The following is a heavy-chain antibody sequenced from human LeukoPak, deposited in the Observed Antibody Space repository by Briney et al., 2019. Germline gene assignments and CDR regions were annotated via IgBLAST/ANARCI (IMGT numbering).Heavy chain of an antibody. J-gene: IGHJ3*02. CDR2: IQYDGSNK. V-gene: IGHV3-30*02. CDR3: ARGPLLSGKDAFDI. Sequence: GGSLRLSCAASGFTFSSYGMHWVRQAPGKGLEWVTFIQYDGSNKYYADSVKGRLTISRDNSKNTVYLQMNSLRTEDTAVYYCARGPLLSGKDAFDIWGQGTMVTVSS. CDR1: GFTFSSYG. D-gene: IGHD3-10*01.